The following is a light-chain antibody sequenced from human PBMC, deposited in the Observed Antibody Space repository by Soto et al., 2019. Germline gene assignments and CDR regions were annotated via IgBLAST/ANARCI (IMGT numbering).Light chain of an antibody. J-gene: IGKJ5*01. CDR3: QKANSFPIS. Sequence: DIQITQFPSSVSASVGESVTITCRASQGIRTWLAWYQQKPGKAHKLLIYGASSLQSGVPSRVSGSGSGTDFTLTISNLQPENFATYYCQKANSFPISVCHGTRLEIK. CDR2: GAS. V-gene: IGKV1D-12*01. CDR1: QGIRTW.